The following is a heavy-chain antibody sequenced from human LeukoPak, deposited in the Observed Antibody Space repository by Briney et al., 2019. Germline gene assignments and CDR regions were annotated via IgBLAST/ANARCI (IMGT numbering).Heavy chain of an antibody. V-gene: IGHV4-39*07. CDR2: IYSSGST. D-gene: IGHD6-19*01. CDR3: ARPRQWPYYYFDY. CDR1: GVSISSYISY. Sequence: SETLSLTCTVSGVSISSYISYWGWVRQPPGKGLEWIGSIYSSGSTYYNPSLKSRVTISADTSKNQFSLKLSSVTAADTAVYYCARPRQWPYYYFDYWGQGTLVTVSS. J-gene: IGHJ4*02.